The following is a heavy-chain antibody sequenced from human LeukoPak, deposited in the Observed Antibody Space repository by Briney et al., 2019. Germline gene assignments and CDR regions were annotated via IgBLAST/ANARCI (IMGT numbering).Heavy chain of an antibody. V-gene: IGHV4-59*01. Sequence: SETLSLTCTVSGGSISSYYWSWIRQPPGKGLEWIGYIYYSGSTNYNPSLKSRVTISVDTSRNQFSLKLSSVTAADTAVYYCARTRKVEMATINWFDPWGQGTWSPSPQ. J-gene: IGHJ5*02. CDR2: IYYSGST. CDR1: GGSISSYY. D-gene: IGHD5-24*01. CDR3: ARTRKVEMATINWFDP.